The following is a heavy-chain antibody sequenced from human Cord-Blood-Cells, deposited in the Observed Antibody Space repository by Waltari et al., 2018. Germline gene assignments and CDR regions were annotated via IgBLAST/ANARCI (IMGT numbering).Heavy chain of an antibody. CDR2: IYYSGST. CDR3: ASSTGDDAFDS. J-gene: IGHJ3*02. CDR1: GGSISSSSYY. V-gene: IGHV4-39*01. Sequence: QLQLQESGPGLVKPSETLSLTCTVSGGSISSSSYYWGWIRQPPGKGLEWIGSIYYSGSTYYNPSLKSRVTISVDTSKNQFSLKLSSVTAADTAVYYCASSTGDDAFDSWGQGTMVTVSS. D-gene: IGHD7-27*01.